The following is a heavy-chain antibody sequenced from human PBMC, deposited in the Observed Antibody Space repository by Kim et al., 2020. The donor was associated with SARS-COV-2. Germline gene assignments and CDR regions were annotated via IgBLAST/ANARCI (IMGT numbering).Heavy chain of an antibody. CDR2: IIVHNGDT. V-gene: IGHV1-18*01. D-gene: IGHD2-21*02. CDR3: ARKPGDYDYYYSMDV. J-gene: IGHJ6*03. CDR1: GYIFTSYG. Sequence: ASVKVSCKTFGYIFTSYGVSWVRQAPGQGLEWMGWIIVHNGDTKYAQKFQGRVTMTTDTSTSTAYMELRSLRSNDTAVYYCARKPGDYDYYYSMDVWGKGTTVTVSS.